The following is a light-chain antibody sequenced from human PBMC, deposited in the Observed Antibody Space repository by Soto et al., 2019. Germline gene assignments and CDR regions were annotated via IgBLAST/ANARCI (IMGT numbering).Light chain of an antibody. V-gene: IGKV3D-7*01. CDR3: QQYQNLWT. Sequence: EIVLTQSPGTLSLSPGERATLSGRASQSVRSSYLAWYQQKPGQAPRLLIYDASARATGIPARFSGSGSGTEFTLTIGSLQSEDSAVYYCQQYQNLWTFGQGTKVDI. J-gene: IGKJ1*01. CDR2: DAS. CDR1: QSVRSSY.